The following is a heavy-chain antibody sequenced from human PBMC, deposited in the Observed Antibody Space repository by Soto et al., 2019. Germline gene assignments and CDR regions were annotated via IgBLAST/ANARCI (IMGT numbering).Heavy chain of an antibody. D-gene: IGHD3-3*01. CDR3: ARARDYDAWSGYTSQYYYYGMDV. CDR2: TYYRSKWYI. Sequence: SQTLSLTCVISGDRVSTNSAAWNWIRQSPSRGLEWLGRTYYRSKWYIDYALSVQSRITINPDTSKNQFSLQLDSVTPDDTAVYYCARARDYDAWSGYTSQYYYYGMDVWGQGTTVTVSS. J-gene: IGHJ6*02. CDR1: GDRVSTNSAA. V-gene: IGHV6-1*01.